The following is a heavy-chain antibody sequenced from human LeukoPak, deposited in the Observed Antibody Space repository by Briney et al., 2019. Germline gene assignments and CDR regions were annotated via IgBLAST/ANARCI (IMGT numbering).Heavy chain of an antibody. CDR3: ARGFGVVIIDY. J-gene: IGHJ4*02. CDR2: IYSGGST. CDR1: GFTFSTFW. D-gene: IGHD3-3*01. Sequence: GGSLRLSCAASGFTFSTFWMTWVRQAPGKGLEWVSVIYSGGSTYYADSVKGRFTISRHNSKNTLYLQMNSLRAEDTAVYYCARGFGVVIIDYWGQGTLVTVPS. V-gene: IGHV3-53*04.